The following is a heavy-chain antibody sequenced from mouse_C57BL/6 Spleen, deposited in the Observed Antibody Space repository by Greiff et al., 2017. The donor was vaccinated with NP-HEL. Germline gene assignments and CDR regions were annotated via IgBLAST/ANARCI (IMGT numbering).Heavy chain of an antibody. CDR1: GYTFTSYW. D-gene: IGHD1-1*01. J-gene: IGHJ3*01. CDR3: ARKGIWNYYGSSYGAGLAWFAY. V-gene: IGHV1-50*01. Sequence: QVQLQQPGAELVKPGASVKLSCKASGYTFTSYWMQWVKQRPGQGLEWIGEIDPSDSYTNYNQKFKGKATLTVDTSSSTAYMQLSSLTSEDSAVYYCARKGIWNYYGSSYGAGLAWFAYWGQGTLVTVSA. CDR2: IDPSDSYT.